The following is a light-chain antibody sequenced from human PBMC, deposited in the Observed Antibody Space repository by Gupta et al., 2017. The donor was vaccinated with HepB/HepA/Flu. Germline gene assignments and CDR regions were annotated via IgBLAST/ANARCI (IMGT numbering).Light chain of an antibody. V-gene: IGLV2-14*01. J-gene: IGLJ2*01. CDR2: EVS. CDR3: SSYTSSRTRV. Sequence: QSALTQPASVLGSPGQSILIPCTGTSSDVGSYNYGSWYQQHPGKPPKVMIYEVSNRPSGVSNRFSCSKNGNTASLTIAWLQSDDEADYYCSSYTSSRTRVFGGGTKLTVL. CDR1: SSDVGSYNY.